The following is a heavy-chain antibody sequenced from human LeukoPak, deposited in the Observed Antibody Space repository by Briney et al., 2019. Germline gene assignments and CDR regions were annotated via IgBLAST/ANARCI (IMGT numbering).Heavy chain of an antibody. Sequence: PGGSLRLSCAASRFTFSSYAMHWVRQAPGKGLEYVSGISTNGGSTYYADSVKGRFTISRDNSKNTLFLQMGSLRDEDMAVYYCARGGGRNTAMVWALDYWGQGTLVTVSS. CDR2: ISTNGGST. CDR3: ARGGGRNTAMVWALDY. J-gene: IGHJ4*02. V-gene: IGHV3-64*02. D-gene: IGHD5-18*01. CDR1: RFTFSSYA.